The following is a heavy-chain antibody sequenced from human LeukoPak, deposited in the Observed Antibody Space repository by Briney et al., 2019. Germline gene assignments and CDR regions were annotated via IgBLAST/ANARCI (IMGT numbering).Heavy chain of an antibody. CDR2: INTDGSST. V-gene: IGHV3-74*01. CDR3: ARGVTVVPAEGFDP. J-gene: IGHJ5*02. Sequence: GESLRLSCAASGFTFSSYWMHWVRQAPGKGLVWVSRINTDGSSTSHADSVKGRFTISRDNAKNTLYLQMNSLRAEDTAVYYCARGVTVVPAEGFDPWGQGTLVTVSS. D-gene: IGHD2-2*01. CDR1: GFTFSSYW.